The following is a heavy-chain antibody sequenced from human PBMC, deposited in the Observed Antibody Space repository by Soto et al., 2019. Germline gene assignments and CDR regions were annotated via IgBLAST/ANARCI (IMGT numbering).Heavy chain of an antibody. J-gene: IGHJ6*02. D-gene: IGHD3-3*01. V-gene: IGHV1-18*01. CDR1: GYKFTNFA. CDR3: VRVGGAMFGVGIDASHYYYGMDV. Sequence: QVQLVQSGTEVKKPGASVRVSCKASGYKFTNFAITWVRRAPGQGLEWVGWISAHNGVTNYAEKVQGRVIMTTDTSTSTAYMDLKSLRSDDTAVYYCVRVGGAMFGVGIDASHYYYGMDVWGQGTTITVSS. CDR2: ISAHNGVT.